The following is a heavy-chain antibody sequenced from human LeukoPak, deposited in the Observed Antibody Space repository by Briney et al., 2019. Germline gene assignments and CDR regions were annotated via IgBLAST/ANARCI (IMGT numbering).Heavy chain of an antibody. CDR3: ARGQGSGSYPLYYYYYYGMDV. CDR1: GYTFTSYD. J-gene: IGHJ6*02. V-gene: IGHV1-8*01. CDR2: MNPNSGNT. Sequence: ALVKVSCKASGYTFTSYDINWVRQATGQGLEWMGRMNPNSGNTGYAQKFQGRVTMTRNTSISTAYMELSSLRSGDTAVYYCARGQGSGSYPLYYYYYYGMDVWGQGTTVTVSS. D-gene: IGHD3-10*01.